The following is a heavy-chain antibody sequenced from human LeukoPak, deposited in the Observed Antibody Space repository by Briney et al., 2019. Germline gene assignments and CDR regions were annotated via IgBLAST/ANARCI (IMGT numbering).Heavy chain of an antibody. V-gene: IGHV4-34*01. D-gene: IGHD3-3*01. CDR2: INHSGST. CDR3: ASTAIFGIIKTLDY. CDR1: GGSLSGYY. Sequence: SETLSLTCAVYGGSLSGYYWSWIRQPPGKGLEWIGEINHSGSTNYNPSLKSRVTISVDTSKNQFSLKLSSVTAADTAVYYCASTAIFGIIKTLDYWGQGTLVTVSS. J-gene: IGHJ4*02.